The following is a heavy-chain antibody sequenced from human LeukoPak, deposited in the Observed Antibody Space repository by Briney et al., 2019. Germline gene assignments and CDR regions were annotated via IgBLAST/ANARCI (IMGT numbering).Heavy chain of an antibody. D-gene: IGHD5-18*01. CDR1: GGSSSGYY. CDR2: INHSGST. V-gene: IGHV4-34*01. J-gene: IGHJ4*02. CDR3: ARGRSGGFGYSYVRRRTYYFDY. Sequence: PSETLSLTCAVYGGSSSGYYWSWIRQPPGKGLEWIGEINHSGSTNYNPSLKSRVTISVDTSKNQFSLKLSSVTAADTAVYYCARGRSGGFGYSYVRRRTYYFDYWGQGTLVTVSS.